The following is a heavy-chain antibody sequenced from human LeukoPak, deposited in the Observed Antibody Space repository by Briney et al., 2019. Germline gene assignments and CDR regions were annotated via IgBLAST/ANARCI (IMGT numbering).Heavy chain of an antibody. V-gene: IGHV1-69*13. D-gene: IGHD3-22*01. CDR1: GYTFSSYY. CDR3: ARDLLDYYDSSGYDAFDI. Sequence: SVKVSCKASGYTFSSYYMHWVRQAPGQGLEWMGGIIPIFGTANYAQKFQGRVTITADESTSTAYMELSSLRSEDTAVYYCARDLLDYYDSSGYDAFDIWGQGTMVTVSS. J-gene: IGHJ3*02. CDR2: IIPIFGTA.